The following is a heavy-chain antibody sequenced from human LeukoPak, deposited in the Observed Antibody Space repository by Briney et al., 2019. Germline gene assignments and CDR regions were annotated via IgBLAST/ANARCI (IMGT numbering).Heavy chain of an antibody. CDR3: ARVGRGGLYYGMDV. D-gene: IGHD3-16*01. J-gene: IGHJ6*02. V-gene: IGHV4-59*08. CDR2: IYYSGSP. Sequence: PSETLSLTCTVSGGSISSYYWSWIRQPPGEGLEWIGYIYYSGSPNHNPSLKSRVTISVDTSKNQSSLKLSSVTAADTAVYYCARVGRGGLYYGMDVWGQGTTVTVSS. CDR1: GGSISSYY.